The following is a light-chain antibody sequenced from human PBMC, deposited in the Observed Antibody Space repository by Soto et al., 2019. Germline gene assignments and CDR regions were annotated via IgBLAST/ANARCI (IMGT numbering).Light chain of an antibody. V-gene: IGKV1-33*01. CDR2: DAS. CDR1: QDISNY. J-gene: IGKJ5*01. Sequence: DIQMTQSPSSLSASVGDRVTITCQASQDISNYLNWYQQKPGKAPQLLIYDASNLETGVPSRFSGSGSGTDFTFTIRTLQPELMTTCSTPQYHNQLITSGHETPLQI. CDR3: PQYHNQLIT.